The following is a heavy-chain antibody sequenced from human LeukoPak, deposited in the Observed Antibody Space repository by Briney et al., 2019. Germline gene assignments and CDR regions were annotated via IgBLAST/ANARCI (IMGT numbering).Heavy chain of an antibody. Sequence: GGSLRLSCAASGFTFSTYEINSVRQAPGKGLEWVSYIISSGSTIYYADSVKGRFTISRDNAKNSLYLQMNSLRAEDTAVYYCARDYGSGSYYPYYFDYWGQGTLVTVSS. J-gene: IGHJ4*02. CDR3: ARDYGSGSYYPYYFDY. D-gene: IGHD3-10*01. V-gene: IGHV3-48*03. CDR1: GFTFSTYE. CDR2: IISSGSTI.